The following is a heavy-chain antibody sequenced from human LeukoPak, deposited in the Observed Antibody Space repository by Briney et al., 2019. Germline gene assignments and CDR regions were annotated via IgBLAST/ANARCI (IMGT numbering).Heavy chain of an antibody. J-gene: IGHJ4*02. Sequence: ASVKVSCKASGYTFTSYGISWVRQAPGQGLEWMGWISAYNGNTKYSQEFQGRVAITRDTSASTAYMELSSLRSEDMAVYYCARAESITMVRGVGFDYWGQGTLVTVSS. CDR3: ARAESITMVRGVGFDY. D-gene: IGHD3-10*01. CDR1: GYTFTSYG. V-gene: IGHV1-18*03. CDR2: ISAYNGNT.